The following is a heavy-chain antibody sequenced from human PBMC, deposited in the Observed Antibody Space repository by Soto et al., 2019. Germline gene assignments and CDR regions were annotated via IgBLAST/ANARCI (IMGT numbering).Heavy chain of an antibody. V-gene: IGHV3-30*19. CDR2: TSYDGSDK. Sequence: QLQLVECGGGVVQPGTSLRVSCVGSGFTFRSYVIHWVRQAPGKGLEWVALTSYDGSDKYYGDSVRGRFTISRDNSRNTVDLQMDSRRLEDTALYYCARWGTTGGLDVWGQGTLVSVSS. J-gene: IGHJ1*01. D-gene: IGHD3-16*01. CDR3: ARWGTTGGLDV. CDR1: GFTFRSYV.